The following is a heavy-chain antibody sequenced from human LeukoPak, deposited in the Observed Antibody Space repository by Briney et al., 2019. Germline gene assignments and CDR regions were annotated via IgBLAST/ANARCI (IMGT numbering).Heavy chain of an antibody. CDR2: IYYSGST. Sequence: PSETLSLTCTVSGGSISSSSYYWGWIRQPPGKGLEWIGTIYYSGSTYYNPSLKSRVTISVDTSKNQFSLKLSSVTAADTAVYYCAREFPGAGGFGYWGQGTLVTVSS. J-gene: IGHJ4*02. V-gene: IGHV4-39*07. CDR1: GGSISSSSYY. CDR3: AREFPGAGGFGY. D-gene: IGHD1-1*01.